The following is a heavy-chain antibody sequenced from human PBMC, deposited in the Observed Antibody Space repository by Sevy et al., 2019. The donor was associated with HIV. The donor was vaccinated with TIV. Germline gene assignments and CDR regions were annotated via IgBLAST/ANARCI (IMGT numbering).Heavy chain of an antibody. V-gene: IGHV1-18*01. D-gene: IGHD3-3*01. Sequence: ASVKVSCKASGYTFTSYGISWVRQAPGQGLEWMGWISAYNGNTNYAQKLQGRVTMTTDTSTSTAYMELRSPRSDDTAVYYCARDGILDTIFGVVTYYYGMDVWGQGTTVTVSS. CDR1: GYTFTSYG. CDR2: ISAYNGNT. J-gene: IGHJ6*02. CDR3: ARDGILDTIFGVVTYYYGMDV.